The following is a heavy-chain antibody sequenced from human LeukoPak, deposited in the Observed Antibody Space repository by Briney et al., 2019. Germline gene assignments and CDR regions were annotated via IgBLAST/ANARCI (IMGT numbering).Heavy chain of an antibody. D-gene: IGHD4-11*01. Sequence: PSETLSLTCTVSGGSINSYYWSWIRQPPGKGLEWIGYIYYSGSTNYNTSLKSRVTISVDTSKSQFSLKLSSVTAADTAVYYCARENDYSNFGRWYFDLWGRGTLVTVSS. CDR3: ARENDYSNFGRWYFDL. CDR1: GGSINSYY. J-gene: IGHJ2*01. CDR2: IYYSGST. V-gene: IGHV4-59*12.